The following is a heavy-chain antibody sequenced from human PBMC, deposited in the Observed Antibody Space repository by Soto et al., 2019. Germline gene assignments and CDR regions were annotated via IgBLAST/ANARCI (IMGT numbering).Heavy chain of an antibody. V-gene: IGHV1-3*01. J-gene: IGHJ5*02. D-gene: IGHD6-6*01. Sequence: QVPLVQSGAEVKKPGASVKVSCKASGYAFTTYAIHWVRQAPGQSLEWMGWINVGNGDTKFSQKFQGRVTITRDTAAIKLYMELSSLRPEDTAVYYCAVDLYPSSAPFDPLGQGTLVTVSS. CDR2: INVGNGDT. CDR3: AVDLYPSSAPFDP. CDR1: GYAFTTYA.